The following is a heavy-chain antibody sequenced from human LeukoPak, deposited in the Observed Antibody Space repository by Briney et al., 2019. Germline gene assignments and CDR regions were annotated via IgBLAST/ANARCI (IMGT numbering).Heavy chain of an antibody. CDR1: GGSISSSSYY. D-gene: IGHD3-22*01. V-gene: IGHV4-39*07. CDR3: ARDFGGGYYSIFDY. Sequence: SETLSLTCTVSGGSISSSSYYWGWIRQPPGKGLEWIGSIYYSGSTYYNPSLKSRVTISVDTSKNQFSLKLSSVTAADTAVYYCARDFGGGYYSIFDYWGQGTLVTVSS. CDR2: IYYSGST. J-gene: IGHJ4*02.